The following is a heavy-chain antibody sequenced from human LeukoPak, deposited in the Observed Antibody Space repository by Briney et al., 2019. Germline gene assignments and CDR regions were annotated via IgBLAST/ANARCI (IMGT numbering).Heavy chain of an antibody. CDR1: GGSISSYY. CDR3: ARGKNYYDSSGYYPKGFCWFDP. J-gene: IGHJ5*02. Sequence: SETLSLTCTVSGGSISSYYWSWIRQPPGKGLEWIGYIHFSGSTDYNPSLKSRVTISVDTSKNQFSLKLSSVTAADTAVYYCARGKNYYDSSGYYPKGFCWFDPWGQGTLVTVSS. D-gene: IGHD3-22*01. V-gene: IGHV4-59*12. CDR2: IHFSGST.